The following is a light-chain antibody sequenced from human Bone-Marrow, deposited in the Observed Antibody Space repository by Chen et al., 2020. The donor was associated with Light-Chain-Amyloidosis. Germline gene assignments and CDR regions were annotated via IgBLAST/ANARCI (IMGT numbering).Light chain of an antibody. CDR3: QSADSSGTYEVI. CDR2: RDT. Sequence: SYELTQPPSVSGSPGQTARLTCSGDDLPTKYAYWYQQKPGPAPVLVIHRDTERPSGISERFSGSSSGRTATLTISGVQAEDEADYHCQSADSSGTYEVIFGGGTKLTVL. J-gene: IGLJ2*01. CDR1: DLPTKY. V-gene: IGLV3-25*03.